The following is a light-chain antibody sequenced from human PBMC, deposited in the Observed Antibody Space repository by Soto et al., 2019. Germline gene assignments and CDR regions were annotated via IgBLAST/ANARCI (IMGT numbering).Light chain of an antibody. V-gene: IGLV2-23*02. CDR3: CSRASSITYV. CDR1: SSNIGGYNV. J-gene: IGLJ1*01. CDR2: EVS. Sequence: QSVLTQPASVSGSPGQSITISCSGTSSNIGGYNVVSWYQQHPGKAPKVMIYEVSNRPSGVSNRFSGSKSGNTASLTISGLQADDEADYYCCSRASSITYVFGSGTKLTVL.